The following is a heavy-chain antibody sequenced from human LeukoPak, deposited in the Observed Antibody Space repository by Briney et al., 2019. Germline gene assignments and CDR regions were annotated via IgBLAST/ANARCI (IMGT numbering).Heavy chain of an antibody. V-gene: IGHV3-11*01. J-gene: IGHJ4*02. CDR3: ARVRGSYSADY. Sequence: GGSLRLSCAASGFTFSDYYMSWIRQAPGKGLEWVSYISGSGAATYYADSVKGRFTISRDNPKDSLYLQLNSLRAEDTALYYCARVRGSYSADYWGQGTLVTVSS. CDR2: ISGSGAAT. D-gene: IGHD1-26*01. CDR1: GFTFSDYY.